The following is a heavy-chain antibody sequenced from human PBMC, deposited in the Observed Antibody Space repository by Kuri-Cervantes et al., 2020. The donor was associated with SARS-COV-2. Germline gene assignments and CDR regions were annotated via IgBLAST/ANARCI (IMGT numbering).Heavy chain of an antibody. V-gene: IGHV1-69*13. D-gene: IGHD3-10*01. CDR3: ARDRGNYYGSGSYYNGVPLWFDP. CDR1: GGTFSNYA. CDR2: IIPIFGTA. Sequence: SVKVSCKASGGTFSNYAISWVRQAPGQGPEWMGGIIPIFGTANNAQKFQGRVTITADESTSTAYMELRSLRSEDTAVYYCARDRGNYYGSGSYYNGVPLWFDPWGQGTLVTASS. J-gene: IGHJ5*02.